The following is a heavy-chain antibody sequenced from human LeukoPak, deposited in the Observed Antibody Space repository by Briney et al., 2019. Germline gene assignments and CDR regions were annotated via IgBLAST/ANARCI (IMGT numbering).Heavy chain of an antibody. CDR1: GYTFTGHY. CDR2: INPTSGDT. J-gene: IGHJ3*02. CDR3: ARLKTDDAFDI. Sequence: ASVKVSCKASGYTFTGHYMHWARQAPGQGLEWMGWINPTSGDTYSAQKFQGRVTMTTDTSISTAYMELSRLRSDDTAVYYCARLKTDDAFDIWGQGTMVTVSS. V-gene: IGHV1-2*02.